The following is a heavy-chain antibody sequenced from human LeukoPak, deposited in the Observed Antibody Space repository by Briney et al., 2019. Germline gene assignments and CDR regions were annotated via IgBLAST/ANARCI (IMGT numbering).Heavy chain of an antibody. J-gene: IGHJ6*02. CDR2: IIPILGIA. CDR1: RGTFSSDA. V-gene: IGHV1-69*04. Sequence: ASVKVSCKASRGTFSSDAISWVRQAPGQGLEWMGRIIPILGIANYAQKFQGRVTITADKSTSTAYMELSSLRSEDTAVYYCARDGWEATRDPDYYYYGMDVWGQGTTVTVSS. CDR3: ARDGWEATRDPDYYYYGMDV. D-gene: IGHD1-26*01.